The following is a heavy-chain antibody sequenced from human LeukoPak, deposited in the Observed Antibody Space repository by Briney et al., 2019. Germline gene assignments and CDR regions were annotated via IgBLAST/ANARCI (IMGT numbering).Heavy chain of an antibody. V-gene: IGHV4-31*03. J-gene: IGHJ4*02. CDR3: ARVAAAGTRHYFDY. CDR1: GGSISSGGYY. CDR2: IYYSGST. Sequence: NPSETLSLTCTVSGGSISSGGYYWSWIRQHPGKGLEWIGYIYYSGSTYYNPSLKSRVTISVDTSKNQFSLKLSSVTAADTAVYYCARVAAAGTRHYFDYWGQGTLVTVSS. D-gene: IGHD6-13*01.